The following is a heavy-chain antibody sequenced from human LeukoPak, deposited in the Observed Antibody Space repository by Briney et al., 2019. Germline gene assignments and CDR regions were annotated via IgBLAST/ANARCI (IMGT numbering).Heavy chain of an antibody. Sequence: GGSLTLSCEASGFTFSSYAMTWVRQAPGKGLQWVSAISGSGGSTYYADSVKGRFTISRDNSKNTLYLQMNSLRAEDTALYYCASTYCGGDCGAFDIWGQGTMVTVSS. CDR3: ASTYCGGDCGAFDI. CDR2: ISGSGGST. V-gene: IGHV3-23*01. J-gene: IGHJ3*02. D-gene: IGHD2-21*02. CDR1: GFTFSSYA.